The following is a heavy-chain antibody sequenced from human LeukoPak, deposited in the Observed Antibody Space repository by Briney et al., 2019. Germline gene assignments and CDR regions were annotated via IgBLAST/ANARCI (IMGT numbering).Heavy chain of an antibody. D-gene: IGHD3-16*01. V-gene: IGHV4-59*08. CDR2: IYYSGST. Sequence: SETLSLTCTVSGGSISSYYWSWIRQPPGKGLEWIGYIYYSGSTNYNPSLKSRVTVSVDTSKNQFSLKLSSVTAADTAVYYCAMSYHYYYMDVWGKGTTVTVSS. CDR1: GGSISSYY. CDR3: AMSYHYYYMDV. J-gene: IGHJ6*03.